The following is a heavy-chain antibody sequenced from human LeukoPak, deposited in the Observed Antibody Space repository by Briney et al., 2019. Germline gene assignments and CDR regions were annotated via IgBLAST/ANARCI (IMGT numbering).Heavy chain of an antibody. Sequence: ASVKVSCKASGYIFTGYYMHWVRQAPGQGLEWMGWISPKSGVTNYAQKFQGRVTMTRDTSISTAYMELSRLRSDDTAVYYCARVRYRLAETYIDYWGQGTLVTVSS. CDR1: GYIFTGYY. V-gene: IGHV1-2*02. CDR3: ARVRYRLAETYIDY. J-gene: IGHJ4*02. D-gene: IGHD3-16*01. CDR2: ISPKSGVT.